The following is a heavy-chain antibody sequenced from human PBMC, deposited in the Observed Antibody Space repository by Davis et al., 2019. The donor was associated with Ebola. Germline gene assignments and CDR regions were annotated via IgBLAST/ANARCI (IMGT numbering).Heavy chain of an antibody. CDR1: GFTFSSYA. CDR3: AKGGGTAHFDS. V-gene: IGHV3-30*18. J-gene: IGHJ4*02. Sequence: GESLKISCSASGFTFSSYAIHWVRQAPGKGLEWVAVISYDGSDEYYADSVKGRFTTSRDSSKNTLYLQLNSLRPEDTAVYYCAKGGGTAHFDSWGQGTLVTVSS. CDR2: ISYDGSDE. D-gene: IGHD3-16*01.